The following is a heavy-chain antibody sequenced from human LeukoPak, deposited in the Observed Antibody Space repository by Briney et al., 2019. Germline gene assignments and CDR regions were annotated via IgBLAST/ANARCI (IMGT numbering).Heavy chain of an antibody. J-gene: IGHJ4*02. V-gene: IGHV1-18*04. Sequence: ASVKVSCKASGYTFTSYYMHWVRQAPGQGLEWMGWISAYNGNTNYAQKLQGRVTMTTDTSTSTAYMELRSLRSDDTAVYYCARDPVRGGFDYWGQGTLVTVSS. D-gene: IGHD3-10*02. CDR1: GYTFTSYY. CDR2: ISAYNGNT. CDR3: ARDPVRGGFDY.